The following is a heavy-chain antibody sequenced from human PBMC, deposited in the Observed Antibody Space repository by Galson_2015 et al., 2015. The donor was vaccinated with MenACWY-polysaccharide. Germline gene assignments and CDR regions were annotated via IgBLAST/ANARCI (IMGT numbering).Heavy chain of an antibody. Sequence: ETLSLTCSVSGGSLTAYYWAWIRQPPGKGLEWIGCIYYSGSTKYSPSLNSRVTISVDTSNDQFSLKLSSVTAADTAVYYCARSPGGYSSGGQIDSWGQGSLVTVFS. D-gene: IGHD5-18*01. CDR1: GGSLTAYY. CDR2: IYYSGST. V-gene: IGHV4-59*01. CDR3: ARSPGGYSSGGQIDS. J-gene: IGHJ4*02.